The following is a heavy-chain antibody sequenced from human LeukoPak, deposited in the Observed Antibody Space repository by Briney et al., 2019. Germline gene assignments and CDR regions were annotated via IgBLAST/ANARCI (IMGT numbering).Heavy chain of an antibody. CDR2: IYTSGST. V-gene: IGHV4-61*02. D-gene: IGHD4-17*01. CDR3: AREDDYGDYPYGMDV. Sequence: SETLSLTCTVSGVSISSGSYYWSWIRQPAGKGLEWIGRIYTSGSTNYNPSLKSRVTILVDTSKNQFSLKLSSVTAADTAVYYCAREDDYGDYPYGMDVWGQGTTVTVSS. J-gene: IGHJ6*02. CDR1: GVSISSGSYY.